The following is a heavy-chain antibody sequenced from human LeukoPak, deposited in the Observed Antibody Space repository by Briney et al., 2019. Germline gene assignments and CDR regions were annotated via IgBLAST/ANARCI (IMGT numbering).Heavy chain of an antibody. D-gene: IGHD3-22*01. CDR2: ISGSGGST. CDR3: AKDEGSKYYYDSSGYLGLYFDY. J-gene: IGHJ4*02. V-gene: IGHV3-23*01. CDR1: GFTFSSYA. Sequence: GGSLRLSCAASGFTFSSYAMSWVRQAPGKGLEWVSDISGSGGSTYYADSVKGRFTISRDNSKNTLYLQMNSLRAEDTAVYYCAKDEGSKYYYDSSGYLGLYFDYWGQGTLVTVSS.